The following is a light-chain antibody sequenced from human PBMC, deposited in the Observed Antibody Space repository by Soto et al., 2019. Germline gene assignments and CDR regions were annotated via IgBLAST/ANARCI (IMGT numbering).Light chain of an antibody. Sequence: QSVLTQPASVSGSPGQSITISCTGTSSDVGGYNYVSWYQQHPGKAPKLMISEVSNRPSGVSNRFSGSKSGNTASLTISGFQAEDEADYYCSSYTSSSTRVFGGGTKVTV. CDR2: EVS. CDR3: SSYTSSSTRV. J-gene: IGLJ3*02. V-gene: IGLV2-14*01. CDR1: SSDVGGYNY.